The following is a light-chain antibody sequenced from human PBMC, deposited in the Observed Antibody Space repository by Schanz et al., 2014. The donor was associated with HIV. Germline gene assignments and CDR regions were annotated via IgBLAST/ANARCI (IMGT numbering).Light chain of an antibody. J-gene: IGLJ3*02. CDR3: QTYDSSLSGSV. Sequence: QSVLTQPPSASATPGQRITIFCSGIRSDIGGRSVDWYRQRPGTAPKLLIHNNDQRPSGVPDRFSGSKSGTSASLTISGLQSDDEADYYCQTYDSSLSGSVFGGGTKLTVL. CDR1: RSDIGGRS. V-gene: IGLV1-44*01. CDR2: NND.